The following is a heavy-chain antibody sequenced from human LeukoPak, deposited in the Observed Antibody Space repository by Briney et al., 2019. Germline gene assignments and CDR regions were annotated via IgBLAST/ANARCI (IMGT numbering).Heavy chain of an antibody. CDR1: GGSISSSSYY. V-gene: IGHV4-39*07. J-gene: IGHJ3*02. Sequence: SETLSLTCTVSGGSISSSSYYWGWIRQPPGKGLEWIGSIYYSGSTYYNPSLKSRVSISVDTSKNQFSLKLSSVTAADTAVYYCARGGRYFVLTHTFRGEDDGFDIWGQGTMITVSS. CDR3: ARGGRYFVLTHTFRGEDDGFDI. D-gene: IGHD3-9*01. CDR2: IYYSGST.